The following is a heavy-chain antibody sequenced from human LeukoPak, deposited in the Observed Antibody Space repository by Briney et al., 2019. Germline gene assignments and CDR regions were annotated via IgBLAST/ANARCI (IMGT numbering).Heavy chain of an antibody. CDR1: GYNFIDYY. CDR3: ARDLAYGDPPSGFDP. Sequence: VSVKVSCKTSGYNFIDYYVYWVRQAPGQRLEWMGWINPNGGGTNYAQKFQGRVTMTRDTSITTAYMELSSLRSDDTAVYFCARDLAYGDPPSGFDPWGQGTLVTVSS. CDR2: INPNGGGT. V-gene: IGHV1-2*02. D-gene: IGHD4-17*01. J-gene: IGHJ5*02.